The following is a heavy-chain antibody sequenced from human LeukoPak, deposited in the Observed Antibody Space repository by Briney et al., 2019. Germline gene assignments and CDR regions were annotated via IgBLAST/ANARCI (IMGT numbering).Heavy chain of an antibody. D-gene: IGHD4-17*01. V-gene: IGHV3-64D*06. CDR3: VKDLNYGDYLFDY. CDR2: ISSNGGST. CDR1: GFTLSSYA. J-gene: IGHJ4*02. Sequence: GGSLRLSCSASGFTLSSYAMHWVRQAPGKGLEYVSAISSNGGSTYYADSVKGRFTISRDNSKNTLYLQMSSLRAEDTAVYYCVKDLNYGDYLFDYWGQGTLVTVSS.